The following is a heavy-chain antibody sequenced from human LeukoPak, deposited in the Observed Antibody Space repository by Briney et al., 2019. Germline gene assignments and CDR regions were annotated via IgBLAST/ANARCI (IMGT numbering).Heavy chain of an antibody. V-gene: IGHV4-61*02. CDR1: GGSISSGSYY. CDR2: VYSSGST. D-gene: IGHD3-22*01. Sequence: SETLSLTCTVSGGSISSGSYYWSWIRQPAGKGLEWIGRVYSSGSTDYNPSLKSRLSISVDTSKIQFSLRLSSATVADTAVYYCARGSDYYDSSAAFYYYMDVWGKGTTVTVSS. J-gene: IGHJ6*03. CDR3: ARGSDYYDSSAAFYYYMDV.